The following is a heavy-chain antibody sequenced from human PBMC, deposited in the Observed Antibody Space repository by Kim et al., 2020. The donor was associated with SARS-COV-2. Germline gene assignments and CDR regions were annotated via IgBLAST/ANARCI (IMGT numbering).Heavy chain of an antibody. D-gene: IGHD5-18*01. CDR3: TTDGGYSYGYLDY. CDR1: GFTFINAL. V-gene: IGHV3-15*01. CDR2: IKSKTDVGTT. Sequence: GGSLRLSCAASGFTFINALLNWVRQAPGKGLEWVGRIKSKTDVGTTDYAAPVKGRFTISRDDSKNTLYLQINSLKIEDTAVYYCTTDGGYSYGYLDYWGQCTLVTVAS. J-gene: IGHJ4*02.